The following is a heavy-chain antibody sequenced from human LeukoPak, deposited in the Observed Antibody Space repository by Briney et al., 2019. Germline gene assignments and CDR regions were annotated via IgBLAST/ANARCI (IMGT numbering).Heavy chain of an antibody. CDR1: GGSISSGSYD. CDR2: VYTSGST. V-gene: IGHV4-61*02. J-gene: IGHJ3*02. Sequence: SQTLSLTCTVSGGSISSGSYDWRWIRQPAGKGLDWIGRVYTSGSTNNNPSLKSRVTISVDTSKNQFSLKLTSVTAADTAVYYCARGTGNAFDIWGQGTMVTVSS. CDR3: ARGTGNAFDI. D-gene: IGHD1-14*01.